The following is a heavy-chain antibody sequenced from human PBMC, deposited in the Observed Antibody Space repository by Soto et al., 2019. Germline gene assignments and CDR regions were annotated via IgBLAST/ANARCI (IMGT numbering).Heavy chain of an antibody. CDR3: AKDPESSFGVVIFPSGMDV. D-gene: IGHD3-3*01. Sequence: GGSLRLSCAASGFTFSSYAMSWVRQAPGRGLEWVSAISGSGGSTYYADSVKGRFTISRDNSKNTLYLQMNSLRAEDTAVYYCAKDPESSFGVVIFPSGMDVWGQGTTVTVSS. CDR1: GFTFSSYA. J-gene: IGHJ6*02. V-gene: IGHV3-23*01. CDR2: ISGSGGST.